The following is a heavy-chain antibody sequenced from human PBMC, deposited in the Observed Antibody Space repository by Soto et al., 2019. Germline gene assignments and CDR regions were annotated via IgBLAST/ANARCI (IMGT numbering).Heavy chain of an antibody. CDR1: GGSIRSYY. CDR2: IYYSGST. Sequence: LETPSLTCTGFGGSIRSYYWRWIWQLPGKGVEWIGYIYYSGSTNYNPSLKSRVTISVDTSKNQFSLKLSSVTAADTAVYYCARSGSGRLDYWGQGTLVTVSS. CDR3: ARSGSGRLDY. V-gene: IGHV4-59*01. J-gene: IGHJ4*02. D-gene: IGHD6-19*01.